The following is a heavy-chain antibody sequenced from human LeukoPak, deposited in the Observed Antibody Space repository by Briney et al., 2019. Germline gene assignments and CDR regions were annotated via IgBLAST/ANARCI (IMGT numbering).Heavy chain of an antibody. J-gene: IGHJ6*02. CDR1: GGTFSSYA. D-gene: IGHD2-2*01. CDR3: ASIVVVPAATPKDYYYYGMDV. V-gene: IGHV1-69*06. Sequence: ASVKVSCKASGGTFSSYAISWVRQAPGQGLEWMGGIIPIFGTANYAQKFQGRVTITADKSTSTAYMELSSLRSEDTAVYYCASIVVVPAATPKDYYYYGMDVWGQGTTVTVSS. CDR2: IIPIFGTA.